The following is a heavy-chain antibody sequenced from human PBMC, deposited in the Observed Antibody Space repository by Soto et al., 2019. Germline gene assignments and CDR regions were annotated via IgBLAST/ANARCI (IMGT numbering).Heavy chain of an antibody. D-gene: IGHD6-6*01. CDR3: ARDVAARPRVEVRYYYGMDV. Sequence: KTGGSLRLSCAASGFTFSSYSMNWVRQAPGKGLEWVSSISSSSSYIYYADSVKGRFTISRDNAKNSLYLQMNSLRAEDTAVYYCARDVAARPRVEVRYYYGMDVWGQGTTVTVSS. V-gene: IGHV3-21*01. CDR2: ISSSSSYI. J-gene: IGHJ6*02. CDR1: GFTFSSYS.